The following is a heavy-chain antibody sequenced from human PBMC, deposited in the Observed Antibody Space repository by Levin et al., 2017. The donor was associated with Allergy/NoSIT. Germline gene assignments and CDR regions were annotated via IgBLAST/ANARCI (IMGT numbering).Heavy chain of an antibody. D-gene: IGHD5-18*01. CDR1: GDSISSGDYY. V-gene: IGHV4-30-4*01. CDR3: ARGRRGYSYPLDC. CDR2: MHYRGST. J-gene: IGHJ4*02. Sequence: SETLSLTCTVSGDSISSGDYYWTWIRQPPGKGLEWIGYMHYRGSTYYNPSLKSRVTISVDTSKNQVSLKLSSVTAADTAVYYCARGRRGYSYPLDCWGQGTQVTVSS.